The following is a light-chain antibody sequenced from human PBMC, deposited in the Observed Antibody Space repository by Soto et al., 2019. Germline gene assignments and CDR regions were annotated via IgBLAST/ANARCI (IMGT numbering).Light chain of an antibody. CDR2: DAS. J-gene: IGKJ3*01. Sequence: EIVLTQSPATLSLSPGERATLSCTASQSVSSYLAWYQQKPGQAPRLLIYDASNRATGIPARFSGSGSGTDFTLTISSLGPEDFAVYYCQQRSNWPPLFTFGPGTKVFI. V-gene: IGKV3-11*01. CDR3: QQRSNWPPLFT. CDR1: QSVSSY.